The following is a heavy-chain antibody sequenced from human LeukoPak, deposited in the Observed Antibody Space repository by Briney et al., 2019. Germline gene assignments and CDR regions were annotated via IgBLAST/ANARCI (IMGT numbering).Heavy chain of an antibody. V-gene: IGHV1-46*01. J-gene: IGHJ6*04. CDR1: GYTFTSYY. D-gene: IGHD2-2*01. CDR2: INPSGGST. CDR3: AKDCHLVDIYCSSTSPKMDV. Sequence: ASVKVSCKASGYTFTSYYMHWVRQAPGQGLEWMGIINPSGGSTSYAQKFQGRVTMTRDTSTSTVYMELSSLRSEDTAVYYCAKDCHLVDIYCSSTSPKMDVWGKGTTVTISS.